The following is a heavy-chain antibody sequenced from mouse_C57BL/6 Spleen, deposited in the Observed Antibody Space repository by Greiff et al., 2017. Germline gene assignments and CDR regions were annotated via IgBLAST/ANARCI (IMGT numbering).Heavy chain of an antibody. CDR2: INYDGSST. D-gene: IGHD1-1*01. J-gene: IGHJ4*01. CDR3: AREVVDAMDY. V-gene: IGHV5-16*01. Sequence: EVQVVESEGGLVQPGSSMKLSCTASGFTFSDYYMAWVRQVPEKGLEWVANINYDGSSTYYLDSLKSRFIISRDNAKNILYLQMSSLKSEDTATYYCAREVVDAMDYWGQGTSVTVSS. CDR1: GFTFSDYY.